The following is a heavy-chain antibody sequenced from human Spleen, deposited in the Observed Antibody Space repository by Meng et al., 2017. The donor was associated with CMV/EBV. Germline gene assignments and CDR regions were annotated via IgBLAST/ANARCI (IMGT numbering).Heavy chain of an antibody. Sequence: GESLKISCAASGFTFSSYGMHWVRQAPGKGLEWVAGIWYDGSKKYYADSVKGRFTISRDNSKNTLYLQMHSLRAEDTGVYYCASGHCSSTTCYTGEFWGQGTLVTVSS. CDR2: IWYDGSKK. J-gene: IGHJ4*02. CDR3: ASGHCSSTTCYTGEF. V-gene: IGHV3-33*01. D-gene: IGHD2-2*02. CDR1: GFTFSSYG.